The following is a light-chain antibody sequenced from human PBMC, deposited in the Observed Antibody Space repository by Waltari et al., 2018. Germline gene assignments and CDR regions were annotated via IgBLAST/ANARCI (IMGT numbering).Light chain of an antibody. CDR2: GAS. J-gene: IGKJ4*01. CDR3: QQYNNWPLT. V-gene: IGKV3-15*01. Sequence: EIRMTQSPATLSVAPGERATLFCRASHFVAGKVAWYQQRPGQAPRLLMYGASIRATGFPPRFTASGSGTQFTLTIGSLQSEDFAVYFCQQYNNWPLTFGGGTRVEV. CDR1: HFVAGK.